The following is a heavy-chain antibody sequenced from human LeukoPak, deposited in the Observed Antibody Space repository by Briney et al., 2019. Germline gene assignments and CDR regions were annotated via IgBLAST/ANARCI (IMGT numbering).Heavy chain of an antibody. J-gene: IGHJ3*02. Sequence: GGSLRLSCAASGFTFSSYAMSWVRQAPGKGLEWVSDISGSGGSTYYADSVKGRFTISRDNSKNTLYLQMNSLRAEDTAVYYCAKVESATIFIGAFDIWGQGTMVTVSS. CDR3: AKVESATIFIGAFDI. D-gene: IGHD3-3*01. V-gene: IGHV3-23*01. CDR2: ISGSGGST. CDR1: GFTFSSYA.